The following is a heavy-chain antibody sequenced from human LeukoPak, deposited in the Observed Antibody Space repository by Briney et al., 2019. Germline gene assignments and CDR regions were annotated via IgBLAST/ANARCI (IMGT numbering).Heavy chain of an antibody. J-gene: IGHJ3*02. CDR1: GGSVSSGSYY. D-gene: IGHD1-26*01. CDR3: ARGGSEWDRALWI. CDR2: IYYSDTT. Sequence: SETLSLTCTVSGGSVSSGSYYWSWIRQPPGMRLEWIGYIYYSDTTNYNPSLNSRVTISGDTSKNQFSLRLTSVTAADTAVYYCARGGSEWDRALWIWGQGTMVTAS. V-gene: IGHV4-61*01.